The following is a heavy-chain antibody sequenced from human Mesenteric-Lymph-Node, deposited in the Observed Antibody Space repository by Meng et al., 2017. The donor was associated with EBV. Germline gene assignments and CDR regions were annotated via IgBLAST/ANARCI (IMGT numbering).Heavy chain of an antibody. D-gene: IGHD3-22*01. V-gene: IGHV4-4*02. Sequence: LRGCGPRLVTPSGTLSSPRAWLGGSVIRSNWWTWVRQPPGKGLEWIGEIFPTGGTNYNPSLKSRLTISVDKSKNQFSLKLSSVTAADTAVYYCAREGEVGYYESSGYYYWGQGTLVTVSS. CDR1: GGSVIRSNW. J-gene: IGHJ4*02. CDR2: IFPTGGT. CDR3: AREGEVGYYESSGYYY.